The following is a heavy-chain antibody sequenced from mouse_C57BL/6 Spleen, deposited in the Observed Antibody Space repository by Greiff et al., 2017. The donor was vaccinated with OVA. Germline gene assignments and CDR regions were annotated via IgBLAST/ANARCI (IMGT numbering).Heavy chain of an antibody. CDR2: IDPENGDT. V-gene: IGHV14-4*01. J-gene: IGHJ4*01. Sequence: EVKLQESGAELVRPGASVKLSCTASGFTIKDDYMHWVKQRPEQGLEWIGWIDPENGDTEYASKFQGKATITADTSSNTASRQLSSLTSEDTAVYYCTTRLANYAMDYWGQGTSVTVSS. CDR1: GFTIKDDY. CDR3: TTRLANYAMDY.